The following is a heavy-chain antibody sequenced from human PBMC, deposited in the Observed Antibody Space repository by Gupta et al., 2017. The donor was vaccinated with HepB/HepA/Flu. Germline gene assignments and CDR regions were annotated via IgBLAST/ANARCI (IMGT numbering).Heavy chain of an antibody. CDR3: AREGSGYSGLGHPSVLDY. J-gene: IGHJ4*02. D-gene: IGHD5-12*01. V-gene: IGHV1-69*06. CDR1: GGTFSSYA. CDR2: IIPIFGTA. Sequence: QVQLVQSGAEVKKPGSSVKVSCKASGGTFSSYAISWVRQAPGQGLEWMGGIIPIFGTANDAQKFQGRVTSTADKATSTAYMELSSLRSEDTAVYYCAREGSGYSGLGHPSVLDYWGQGTRGTVS.